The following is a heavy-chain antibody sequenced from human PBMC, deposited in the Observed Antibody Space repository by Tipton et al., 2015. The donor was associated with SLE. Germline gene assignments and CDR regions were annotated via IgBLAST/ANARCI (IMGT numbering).Heavy chain of an antibody. Sequence: SLRLSCAASGFTFSSYSMNWVRQAPGKGLEWVSYISSSSSTIYYADSVKGRFTISRDNAKNSLYLQMNSLRAEDTAVYYCAREEGGSSSWYWGNYFDYWGQGTLVTVSS. V-gene: IGHV3-48*01. D-gene: IGHD6-13*01. CDR3: AREEGGSSSWYWGNYFDY. J-gene: IGHJ4*02. CDR1: GFTFSSYS. CDR2: ISSSSSTI.